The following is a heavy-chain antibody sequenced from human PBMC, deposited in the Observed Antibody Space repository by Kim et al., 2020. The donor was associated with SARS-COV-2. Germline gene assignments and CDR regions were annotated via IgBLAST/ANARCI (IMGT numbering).Heavy chain of an antibody. D-gene: IGHD6-19*01. Sequence: NYEQKFQGGVTITADKSTSTAYMGLSSLRSEDTAVYYCARTAVAGSSPDYWGQGTLVTVSS. J-gene: IGHJ4*02. CDR3: ARTAVAGSSPDY. V-gene: IGHV1-69*02.